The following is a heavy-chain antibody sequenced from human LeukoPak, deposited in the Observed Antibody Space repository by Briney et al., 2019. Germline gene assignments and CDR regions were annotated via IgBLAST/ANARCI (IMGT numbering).Heavy chain of an antibody. D-gene: IGHD1/OR15-1a*01. Sequence: ASVKVSCKASGGTFSSYAISWVRQAPGQGLEWMGRIIPIFGTANYAQKFQGRVTITTDESTSTAYMELSSLRSEDTAVYYCARHSGVEQYFDYWGQGTLVTVSS. V-gene: IGHV1-69*05. CDR1: GGTFSSYA. CDR2: IIPIFGTA. CDR3: ARHSGVEQYFDY. J-gene: IGHJ4*02.